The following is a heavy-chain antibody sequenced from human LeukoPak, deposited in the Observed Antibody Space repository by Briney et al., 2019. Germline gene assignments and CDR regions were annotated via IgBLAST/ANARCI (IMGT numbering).Heavy chain of an antibody. D-gene: IGHD6-13*01. CDR1: GYSISSGYY. CDR2: IYYSGST. CDR3: ARRGSRWYWYFDL. J-gene: IGHJ2*01. Sequence: PSETLSLTCTVSGYSISSGYYWGWIRQPPGKGLEWIGSIYYSGSTHYNPSLQSRVTISIHTSKNQFSLKLSSVTAADTAVYYCARRGSRWYWYFDLWGRGALVTVSS. V-gene: IGHV4-38-2*02.